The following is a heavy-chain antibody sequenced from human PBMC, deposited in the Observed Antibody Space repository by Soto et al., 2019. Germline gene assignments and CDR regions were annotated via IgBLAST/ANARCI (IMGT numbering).Heavy chain of an antibody. Sequence: EVQLLESGGGLVQPGGSLRLSCAASGFTFSSYAMSWVRQAPGKGLEWVSAISGSGGSTYNADSVKGRFTISRDNSKNTLYLQMNSLRAEDTAVYYCAKTDYGDYVREYGMDVWGQGTTVTVSS. CDR3: AKTDYGDYVREYGMDV. CDR1: GFTFSSYA. D-gene: IGHD4-17*01. J-gene: IGHJ6*02. CDR2: ISGSGGST. V-gene: IGHV3-23*01.